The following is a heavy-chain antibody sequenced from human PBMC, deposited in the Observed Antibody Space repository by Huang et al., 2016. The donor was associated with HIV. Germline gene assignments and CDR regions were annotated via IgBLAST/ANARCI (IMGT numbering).Heavy chain of an antibody. CDR3: ARDVLRGLGYFDV. D-gene: IGHD4-17*01. CDR2: ISYDDGSTT. CDR1: GFTFSNYP. V-gene: IGHV3-30-3*01. Sequence: QVQLVESGGGVVQPGGSLRLACAASGFTFSNYPMHWVRQAPGKGREWVGVISYDDGSTTYFADSVKGRFTISRDNSKNTVYLQMSSLRADDTAVFYCARDVLRGLGYFDVWGRGTLVTVSS. J-gene: IGHJ2*01.